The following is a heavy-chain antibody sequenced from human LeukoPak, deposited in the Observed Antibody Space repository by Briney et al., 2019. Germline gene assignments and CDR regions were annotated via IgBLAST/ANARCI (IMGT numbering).Heavy chain of an antibody. J-gene: IGHJ4*02. CDR3: ARDQGRYCSGGSCSLFDN. V-gene: IGHV3-21*01. D-gene: IGHD2-15*01. Sequence: GGSLRLSCAASGFTFSSYSMNWVRQAPGKGLEWVSSISGSSSYIYYADSVKGRFTISRHNAKNSLYLQMNSPRAEDTAVYYCARDQGRYCSGGSCSLFDNWGQGTLVTVSS. CDR2: ISGSSSYI. CDR1: GFTFSSYS.